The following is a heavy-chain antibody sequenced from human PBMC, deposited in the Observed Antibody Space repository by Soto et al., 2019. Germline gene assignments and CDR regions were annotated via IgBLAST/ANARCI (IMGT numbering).Heavy chain of an antibody. J-gene: IGHJ4*02. Sequence: SETLSLTCTVSGGSVTSDEDYWTWIRQSPGKGLEWIGYISNSGSTGYNPSLKTRLSMSVDRSKNQFTLRLASVTAADTAVYFCATESGSTYGYFDHWGQGTQVTVSS. V-gene: IGHV4-30-4*01. CDR1: GGSVTSDEDY. D-gene: IGHD5-18*01. CDR3: ATESGSTYGYFDH. CDR2: ISNSGST.